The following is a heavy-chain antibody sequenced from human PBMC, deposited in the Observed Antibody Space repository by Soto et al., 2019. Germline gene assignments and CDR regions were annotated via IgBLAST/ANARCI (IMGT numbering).Heavy chain of an antibody. CDR3: ASTAYYYDSSGYYFDC. J-gene: IGHJ4*02. Sequence: QVQLVESGGGVVQPGRSLRLSCAASGFTFSSYGMHWVRQAPGKGLEWVAVIWYDGRNTYYADSVKGRFTISRDNSKNTLYLQMHSLSAEDTAVYYCASTAYYYDSSGYYFDCWGQGTLVTVSS. D-gene: IGHD3-22*01. CDR1: GFTFSSYG. CDR2: IWYDGRNT. V-gene: IGHV3-33*01.